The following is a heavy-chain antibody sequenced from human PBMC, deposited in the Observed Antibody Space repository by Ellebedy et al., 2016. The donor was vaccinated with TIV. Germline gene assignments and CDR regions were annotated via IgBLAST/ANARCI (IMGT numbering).Heavy chain of an antibody. D-gene: IGHD6-19*01. J-gene: IGHJ6*03. CDR3: ARHGQDSGWYSSSYKFYTDV. V-gene: IGHV4-59*08. CDR2: IYFSGHT. CDR1: GDSISDYY. Sequence: MPSETLSLTCSVSGDSISDYYWSWIRQPPGKGLEWIGYIYFSGHTNYNPSLMGRVTMSVDRSSNQVSLRLNSLTAADTAVYYCARHGQDSGWYSSSYKFYTDVWGKGTTVSVTS.